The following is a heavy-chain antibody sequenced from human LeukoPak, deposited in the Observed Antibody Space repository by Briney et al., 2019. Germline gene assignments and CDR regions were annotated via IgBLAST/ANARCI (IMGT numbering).Heavy chain of an antibody. Sequence: GGSLRLSXAASGFTFDDYGMHWVRQAPGKGLEWVSGISWNSGTVVYADSVRGRFTISRDNAKNSVYLQMNSLKAEDTALNYCAKGGYSSGWYGDHWGQGTLVTVSS. D-gene: IGHD6-19*01. J-gene: IGHJ4*02. CDR3: AKGGYSSGWYGDH. CDR2: ISWNSGTV. V-gene: IGHV3-9*01. CDR1: GFTFDDYG.